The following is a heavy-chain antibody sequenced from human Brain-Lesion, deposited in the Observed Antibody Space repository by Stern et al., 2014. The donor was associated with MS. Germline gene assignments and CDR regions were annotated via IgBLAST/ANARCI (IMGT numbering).Heavy chain of an antibody. CDR3: ARVTEFLRFFYPDY. V-gene: IGHV4-31*03. Sequence: QVQLVESGPGLVKPSQTLSLTCTVSGGAVSSGDRYWSWIRQHPEKGLEWIGYISYSGNTYYNPSLESRVTISMDRSKNQFSLKLRSVTAADTAVYYCARVTEFLRFFYPDYWGQGIRVTVPS. CDR1: GGAVSSGDRY. CDR2: ISYSGNT. D-gene: IGHD3-3*01. J-gene: IGHJ4*02.